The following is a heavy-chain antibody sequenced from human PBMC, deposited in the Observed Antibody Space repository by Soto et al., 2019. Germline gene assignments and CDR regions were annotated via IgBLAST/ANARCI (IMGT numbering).Heavy chain of an antibody. D-gene: IGHD5-12*01. J-gene: IGHJ6*03. V-gene: IGHV4-31*03. CDR3: ARRDSGYADYMDV. Sequence: QVQLQESGPGLVKPSQTLSLTCTVSGGSISSGGYYWSWIRQHPGKGLEWIGYIYYSGSTYYNPSLKSRVTITVDTSKNQFSLKLSSVTAAATAVYYCARRDSGYADYMDVWGKGTTVTVSS. CDR1: GGSISSGGYY. CDR2: IYYSGST.